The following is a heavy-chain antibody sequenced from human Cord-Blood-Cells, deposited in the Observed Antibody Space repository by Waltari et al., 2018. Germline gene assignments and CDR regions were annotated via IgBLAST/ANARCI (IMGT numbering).Heavy chain of an antibody. CDR2: IYSGGST. Sequence: EVQLVESGGGLIQPGGSLSLSCAASGFPVSSNSMSWVRQAPGKGLEWVSVIYSGGSTYYADSVKGRFTISRDNSKNTLYLQMNSLRAEDTAVYYCARGYSGYDYAFDIWGQGTMVTVSS. D-gene: IGHD5-12*01. V-gene: IGHV3-53*01. CDR1: GFPVSSNS. J-gene: IGHJ3*02. CDR3: ARGYSGYDYAFDI.